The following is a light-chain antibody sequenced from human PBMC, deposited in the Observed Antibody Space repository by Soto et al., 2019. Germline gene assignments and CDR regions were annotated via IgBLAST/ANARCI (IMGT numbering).Light chain of an antibody. V-gene: IGLV2-8*02. Sequence: SAVSRARSASRSRWPPDTLHCTGTSRDVGGYNYVSWYQQHPGKAPKLMIYEVSKRPSGVPDRFSGSKSGSTASLTVSGLQAEDEADYYCYSYAGGNNVFGTGTKVTVL. CDR3: YSYAGGNNV. J-gene: IGLJ1*01. CDR2: EVS. CDR1: SRDVGGYNY.